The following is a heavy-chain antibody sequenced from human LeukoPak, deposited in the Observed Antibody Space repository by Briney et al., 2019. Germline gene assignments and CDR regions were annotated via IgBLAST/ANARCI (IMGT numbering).Heavy chain of an antibody. D-gene: IGHD3-10*01. CDR3: ARAGPGSYSPV. J-gene: IGHJ4*02. Sequence: GGSLRLSCAASGFTVSSNYMSWVRQAPGKGLEGVSVIYSSGSTYYCGSVKGRFTISRDNSKHTLYLQMNTLRAEDTAVYYCARAGPGSYSPVWGQGTLVTVSS. CDR2: IYSSGST. CDR1: GFTVSSNY. V-gene: IGHV3-66*01.